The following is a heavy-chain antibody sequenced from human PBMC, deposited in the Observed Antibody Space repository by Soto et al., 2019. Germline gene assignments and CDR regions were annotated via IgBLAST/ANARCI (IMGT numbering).Heavy chain of an antibody. CDR2: ISAYNGNT. J-gene: IGHJ4*02. D-gene: IGHD3-3*01. CDR3: ARTIFGVVTLSDY. Sequence: GASVKVSCQASGYTFSSYGISWVRQAPGQGLEWIGWISAYNGNTNYAQKLQGRVTMTTDTSTSTAYMELRSLRSDDTAVYYCARTIFGVVTLSDYWGQGTLVTVSS. CDR1: GYTFSSYG. V-gene: IGHV1-18*01.